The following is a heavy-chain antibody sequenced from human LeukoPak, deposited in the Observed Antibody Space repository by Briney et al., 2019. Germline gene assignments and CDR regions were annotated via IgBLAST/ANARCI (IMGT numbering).Heavy chain of an antibody. CDR1: GFTFSSYW. CDR2: INSDGSST. V-gene: IGHV3-74*01. D-gene: IGHD3-9*01. CDR3: ARLGKPVLRYFDWSNYFDY. Sequence: GGSLRLSCAASGFTFSSYWMHWVRQAPGKGLVWVSRINSDGSSTSYADSVKGRFTISRDNAKNTLYLQMNSLRAEDTAVYYCARLGKPVLRYFDWSNYFDYWGQGTLVTVSS. J-gene: IGHJ4*02.